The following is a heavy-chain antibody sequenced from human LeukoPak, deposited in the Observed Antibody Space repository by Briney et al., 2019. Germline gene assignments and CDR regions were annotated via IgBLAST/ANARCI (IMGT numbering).Heavy chain of an antibody. CDR1: AGSFRDYY. Sequence: SETLSLTCAVYAGSFRDYYWSWIRQPPGKGLQWIGEINQIGSTNYSPSLKSRVTISVDTSKNQFSLKLRSVTAADTATYYCARSRSRPLLPPLPKSQYYFDFWGQGTLVTVSS. D-gene: IGHD2-21*01. V-gene: IGHV4-34*01. CDR3: ARSRSRPLLPPLPKSQYYFDF. CDR2: INQIGST. J-gene: IGHJ4*02.